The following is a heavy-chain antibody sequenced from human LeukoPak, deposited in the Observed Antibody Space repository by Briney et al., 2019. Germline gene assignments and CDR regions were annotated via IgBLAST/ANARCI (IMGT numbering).Heavy chain of an antibody. CDR1: GGSFSGYY. CDR2: INHSGST. Sequence: PSETLSLTCAVYGGSFSGYYWSWIRQPPGKGLEWIGEINHSGSTNYNPSLKSRVTISVDTSKNQFSPKLSSVTAADTTVYYCARSHYYDSSGSHNNWFDPWGQGTLVTVSS. D-gene: IGHD3-22*01. CDR3: ARSHYYDSSGSHNNWFDP. V-gene: IGHV4-34*01. J-gene: IGHJ5*02.